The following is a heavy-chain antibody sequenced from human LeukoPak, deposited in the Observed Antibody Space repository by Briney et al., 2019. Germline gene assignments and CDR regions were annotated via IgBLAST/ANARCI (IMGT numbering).Heavy chain of an antibody. CDR3: ARDRSRWGALFDY. CDR1: GGTFSSYT. D-gene: IGHD6-13*01. V-gene: IGHV1-69*04. CDR2: IIPILGIA. Sequence: SVKVSCKASGGTFSSYTISWVRQAPGQGLEWMGRIIPILGIANYAQKFQGRVTITADKSTSTAYMELSSLRSEDTAVYYCARDRSRWGALFDYWGQGTLVTVSS. J-gene: IGHJ4*02.